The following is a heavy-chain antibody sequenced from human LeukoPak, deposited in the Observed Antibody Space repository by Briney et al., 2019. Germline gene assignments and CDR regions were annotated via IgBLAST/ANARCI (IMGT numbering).Heavy chain of an antibody. CDR3: ARVDPDSSSTLEVFDY. J-gene: IGHJ4*02. CDR2: IYYSGST. D-gene: IGHD6-6*01. CDR1: GGSISSYY. Sequence: SETLSLTCTVSGGSISSYYWSWIRHPPGKGLEWIGYIYYSGSTNYNPSLKSRVTISVDTSKNQFSLKLSSVTAADTAVYYCARVDPDSSSTLEVFDYWGQGTLVTVSS. V-gene: IGHV4-59*01.